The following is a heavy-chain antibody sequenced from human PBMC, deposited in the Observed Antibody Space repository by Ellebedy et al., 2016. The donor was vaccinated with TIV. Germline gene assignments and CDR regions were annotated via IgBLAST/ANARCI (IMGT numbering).Heavy chain of an antibody. D-gene: IGHD5-24*01. CDR3: ARSYGLSYFDL. V-gene: IGHV5-51*01. Sequence: GESLKISCKTSGYSFASYWIGWVRQMPGKGLEWMGLIFPGDAVTTYSPSFQGQVTISADRSASTAFLQLGNLRASDTAIYYCARSYGLSYFDLWGQGTLVTVSS. CDR2: IFPGDAVT. CDR1: GYSFASYW. J-gene: IGHJ4*02.